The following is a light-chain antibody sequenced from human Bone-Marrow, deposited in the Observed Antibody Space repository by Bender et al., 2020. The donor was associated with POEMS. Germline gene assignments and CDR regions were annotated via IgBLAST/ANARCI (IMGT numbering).Light chain of an antibody. CDR3: VSWDDSVNAYV. V-gene: IGLV2-11*02. CDR2: DVD. J-gene: IGLJ1*01. CDR1: SSDVGGYIY. Sequence: QSALTQPASVSGSPGQSVTISCTGTSSDVGGYIYVSWYQQHPGKAPKLILYDVDKRPSGVPDRFSGSKSGNTASLIISGRQAEDGADYYCVSWDDSVNAYVCGTGTKVTV.